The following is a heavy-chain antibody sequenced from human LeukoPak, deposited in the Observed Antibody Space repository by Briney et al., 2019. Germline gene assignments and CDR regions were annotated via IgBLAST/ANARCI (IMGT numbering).Heavy chain of an antibody. V-gene: IGHV1-18*01. J-gene: IGHJ1*01. Sequence: AASVKVSCKASGYTFTNYDIHWVRQAPGQGLEWMGWISAYNGNTNYAQKLQGRVTMTTDTSTSTAYMELRSLRSDDTAVYYCARDYYDSSGYAEYFQHWGQGTLVTVSS. CDR2: ISAYNGNT. D-gene: IGHD3-22*01. CDR1: GYTFTNYD. CDR3: ARDYYDSSGYAEYFQH.